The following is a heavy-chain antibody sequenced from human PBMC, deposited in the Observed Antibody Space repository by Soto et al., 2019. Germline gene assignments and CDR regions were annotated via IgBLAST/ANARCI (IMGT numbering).Heavy chain of an antibody. CDR2: INRSGST. Sequence: SETLSLTCAVYGGSFSGNYWSWIRQPPGKGLEWIGEINRSGSTNSNPSLKSRVTISDDTSKNLFSLKLNSVTAADTAVYYCARLPHDAFDIWGQGTMVTVSS. CDR1: GGSFSGNY. V-gene: IGHV4-34*01. CDR3: ARLPHDAFDI. J-gene: IGHJ3*02.